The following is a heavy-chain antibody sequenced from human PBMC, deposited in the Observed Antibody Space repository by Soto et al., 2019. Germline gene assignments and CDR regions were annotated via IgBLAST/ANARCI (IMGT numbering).Heavy chain of an antibody. J-gene: IGHJ5*02. V-gene: IGHV3-48*01. Sequence: GGSLRLSCAASGFTFSSYSMNWVRQAPGKGLEWVSYISSSSSTIYYADSVKGRFTISRDNAKSSLYLQMNSLRAEDTAVYYCAGEADYLNWFDPWGQGTLVTVSS. CDR1: GFTFSSYS. CDR3: AGEADYLNWFDP. CDR2: ISSSSSTI. D-gene: IGHD4-17*01.